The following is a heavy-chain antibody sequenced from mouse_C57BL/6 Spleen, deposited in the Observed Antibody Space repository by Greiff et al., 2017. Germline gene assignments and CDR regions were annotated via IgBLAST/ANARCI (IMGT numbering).Heavy chain of an antibody. CDR2: IDPETGGT. CDR3: TRWYYGSSPFDY. V-gene: IGHV1-15*01. D-gene: IGHD1-1*01. J-gene: IGHJ2*01. CDR1: GYTFTDYE. Sequence: QVQLQQSGAELVRPGASVTLSCKASGYTFTDYEMHWVKQTPVHGLEWIGAIDPETGGTAYNQKFKGKAILTADKSSSTAYMELRSLTSEDSAVYYCTRWYYGSSPFDYWGQGTTLTVSS.